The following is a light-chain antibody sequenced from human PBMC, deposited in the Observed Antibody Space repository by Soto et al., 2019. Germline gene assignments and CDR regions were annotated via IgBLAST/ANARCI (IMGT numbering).Light chain of an antibody. Sequence: DIQMTHSPSSLSASVGDRVTISCRAKQDISNHLAWYQQKPGKVPRLLIYDASTLYPGVPSRFSGSGSGADFTLTIGGLQPADVATYYCQKYDSPPYTFGPGTKVDLK. CDR3: QKYDSPPYT. CDR1: QDISNH. V-gene: IGKV1-27*01. J-gene: IGKJ3*01. CDR2: DAS.